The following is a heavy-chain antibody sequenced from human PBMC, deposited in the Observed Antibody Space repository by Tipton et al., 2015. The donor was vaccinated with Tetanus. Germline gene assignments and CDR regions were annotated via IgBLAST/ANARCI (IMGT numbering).Heavy chain of an antibody. J-gene: IGHJ4*02. CDR3: ASRYYYYDSSGYIDY. CDR2: IIPIFGTA. D-gene: IGHD3-22*01. V-gene: IGHV1-69*01. CDR1: GGTFSSYA. Sequence: QSGAEVKKPGSSVKVSCKASGGTFSSYAISWVRQAPGQGLEWMGGIIPIFGTANYAQKFQGRVTITANESTSTAYMELSSLRSEEPAVYYCASRYYYYDSSGYIDYWGQGTLVTVSS.